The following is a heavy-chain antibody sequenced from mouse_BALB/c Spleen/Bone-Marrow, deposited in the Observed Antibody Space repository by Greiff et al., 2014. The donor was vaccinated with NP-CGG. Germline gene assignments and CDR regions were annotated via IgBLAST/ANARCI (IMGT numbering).Heavy chain of an antibody. Sequence: VQLQQSGAELAKPGASVKLSCTASGFNIKDTYIHWVMQRPEQGLAWIGRIDPASGDTKFDPKFQGKATITADASSNTAYLQVTSLTSEDTAVYYCARVNPWYFDVWGAGTTVTVSS. CDR3: ARVNPWYFDV. CDR2: IDPASGDT. CDR1: GFNIKDTY. V-gene: IGHV14-3*02. D-gene: IGHD2-2*01. J-gene: IGHJ1*01.